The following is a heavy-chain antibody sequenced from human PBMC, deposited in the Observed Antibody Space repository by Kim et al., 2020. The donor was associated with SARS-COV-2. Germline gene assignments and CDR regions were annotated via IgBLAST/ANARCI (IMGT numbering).Heavy chain of an antibody. D-gene: IGHD4-17*01. Sequence: ASVKVSCKASGYTFTSYYMHWVRQAPGQGLEWMGIINPSGGSTSYAQKSQGRVTMTRDTSTSTVYMELSSLRSEDTAVYYCARDLTTVTTTDNYYYGMDVWGQGTTVTVSS. V-gene: IGHV1-46*01. CDR1: GYTFTSYY. CDR2: INPSGGST. J-gene: IGHJ6*02. CDR3: ARDLTTVTTTDNYYYGMDV.